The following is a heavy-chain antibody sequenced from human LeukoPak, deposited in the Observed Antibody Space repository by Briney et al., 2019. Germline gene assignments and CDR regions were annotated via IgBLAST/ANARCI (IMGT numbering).Heavy chain of an antibody. CDR1: GYTFTGYY. Sequence: ASVEVSCKASGYTFTGYYMHWVRQAPGQGLEWMGWINPNSGGTNYAQKFQGRVTMTRDTSISTAYMELSRLRSDDTAVYYCARVFGVVIGYYGMDVWGQGTTVTVSS. J-gene: IGHJ6*02. CDR3: ARVFGVVIGYYGMDV. V-gene: IGHV1-2*02. D-gene: IGHD3-3*01. CDR2: INPNSGGT.